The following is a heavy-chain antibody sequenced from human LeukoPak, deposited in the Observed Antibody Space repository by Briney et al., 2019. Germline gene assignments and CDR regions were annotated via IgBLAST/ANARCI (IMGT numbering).Heavy chain of an antibody. Sequence: ASVKVSCKASGYTFTGHYMHWVRQAPGQGLEWMGRINPNSGGTNYAQKFQGRVTMTRDTSISTAYMELSRLRSDDTAVYYCAREVPEVPAAIEDWFDPWGQGTLVTVSS. CDR3: AREVPEVPAAIEDWFDP. CDR2: INPNSGGT. CDR1: GYTFTGHY. J-gene: IGHJ5*02. V-gene: IGHV1-2*06. D-gene: IGHD2-2*02.